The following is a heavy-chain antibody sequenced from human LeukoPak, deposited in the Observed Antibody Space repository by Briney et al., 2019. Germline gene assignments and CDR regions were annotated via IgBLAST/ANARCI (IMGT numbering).Heavy chain of an antibody. V-gene: IGHV1-18*01. J-gene: IGHJ4*02. D-gene: IGHD4-17*01. Sequence: ASVKVSCKASGYTFTSYDINWVRQATGQGLEWMGWISPYNGNTNYAQKLQGRVTMTTDTSTSTAYMELRSLRSDDTAVYYCALGDYANYWGQGTLVTVSS. CDR2: ISPYNGNT. CDR3: ALGDYANY. CDR1: GYTFTSYD.